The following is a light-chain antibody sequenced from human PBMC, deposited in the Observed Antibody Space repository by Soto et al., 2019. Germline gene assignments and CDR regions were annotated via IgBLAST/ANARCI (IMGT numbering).Light chain of an antibody. V-gene: IGKV3-20*01. CDR1: QSVRSSY. J-gene: IGKJ4*01. CDR2: GAS. CDR3: QQYGSSPT. Sequence: EIVLTQSPGTLSLSPGQRATLSCRASQSVRSSYLAWYQQGPGQAPRLLIQGASSRAAGIPDRFSGSGSGTDFTLTISRLEPEDFVVYYCQQYGSSPTFGGGTKVEIK.